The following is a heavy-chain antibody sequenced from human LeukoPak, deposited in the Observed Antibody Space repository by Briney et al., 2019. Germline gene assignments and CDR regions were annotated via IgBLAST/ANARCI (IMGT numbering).Heavy chain of an antibody. D-gene: IGHD1-26*01. CDR2: INHSGST. CDR3: ARGRGGSYHYYYYYMDV. Sequence: GSLRLSCAASGFTFSDYYMSWIRQPPGKGLEWIGEINHSGSTNYNPSLKSRVTISVDTSKNQFSLKLSSVTAADTAVYYCARGRGGSYHYYYYYMDVWGKGTTVTVSS. CDR1: GFTFSDYY. V-gene: IGHV4-34*01. J-gene: IGHJ6*03.